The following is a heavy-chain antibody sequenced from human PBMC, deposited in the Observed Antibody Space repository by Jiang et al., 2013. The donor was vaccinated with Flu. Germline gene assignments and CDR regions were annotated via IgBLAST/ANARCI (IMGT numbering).Heavy chain of an antibody. Sequence: CAASGFTFSSYVMTWVRQPPGKGLEWVSGVSGSGDNTYYTDSVKGRFTISRDNSKNTLDLQMNSLRAEDTAVYYCAKVRVTGTYVVDYWGQGTLVTVSS. J-gene: IGHJ4*02. CDR2: VSGSGDNT. V-gene: IGHV3-23*01. D-gene: IGHD6-19*01. CDR1: GFTFSSYV. CDR3: AKVRVTGTYVVDY.